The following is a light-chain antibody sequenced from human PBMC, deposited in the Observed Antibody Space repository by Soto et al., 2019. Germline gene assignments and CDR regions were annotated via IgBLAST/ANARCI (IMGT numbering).Light chain of an antibody. J-gene: IGKJ2*01. CDR1: QSVRSW. CDR2: DGS. CDR3: QQYDTYAYT. Sequence: DIQMTQSPSTLPASVGDRVTITCRASQSVRSWLAWYQPKPGKAPSLLIYDGSSLQSGVPSRFSGSGSGTGFTLTISSLQPDDFASYYCQQYDTYAYTFGQGTKVDIK. V-gene: IGKV1-5*01.